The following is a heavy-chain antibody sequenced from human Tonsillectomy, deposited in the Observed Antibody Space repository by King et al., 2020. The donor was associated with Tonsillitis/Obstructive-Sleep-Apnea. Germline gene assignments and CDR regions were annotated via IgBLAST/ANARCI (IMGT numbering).Heavy chain of an antibody. Sequence: QLQESGPGLVKPSETLSLTCTVSGGSISSYSDYWGWIRQPPGKGLEWIGNIYYSGSTYYSPSLKSRVTISVDTSKNQFSLKLTSMTAADTAVYYCARQISHYDICTGYSQNWFDPWGQGTLVTVSS. CDR1: GGSISSYSDY. V-gene: IGHV4-39*01. D-gene: IGHD3-9*01. J-gene: IGHJ5*02. CDR3: ARQISHYDICTGYSQNWFDP. CDR2: IYYSGST.